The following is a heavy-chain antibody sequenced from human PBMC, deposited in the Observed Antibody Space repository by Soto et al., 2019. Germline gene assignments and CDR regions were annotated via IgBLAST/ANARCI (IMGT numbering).Heavy chain of an antibody. D-gene: IGHD6-13*01. CDR1: GGSTSSSNW. Sequence: QVQLQESGPGLVKPSGTLSLTCAVSGGSTSSSNWWSWVRQPPGKGLEWIGEIYHSGSTNYNPSLKSRVTISVDKSKNQFSLKLSSVTAADTAVYYCARDQVAAAGTYGMDVWGQGTTVTVSS. J-gene: IGHJ6*02. CDR3: ARDQVAAAGTYGMDV. V-gene: IGHV4-4*02. CDR2: IYHSGST.